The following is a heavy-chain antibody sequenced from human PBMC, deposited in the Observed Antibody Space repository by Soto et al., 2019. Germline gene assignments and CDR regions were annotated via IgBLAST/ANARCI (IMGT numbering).Heavy chain of an antibody. CDR3: ARHELPYSYGYYYYYGMDV. J-gene: IGHJ6*02. Sequence: GESLKISCKGSGYSFTSYWIGWVRQMPGKGLEWMGIIYPGDSDTRYSPSFQGQVTISADKSISTAYLQWSSLKASDTAMYYCARHELPYSYGYYYYYGMDVWGQGTTVTVS. CDR2: IYPGDSDT. V-gene: IGHV5-51*01. CDR1: GYSFTSYW. D-gene: IGHD5-18*01.